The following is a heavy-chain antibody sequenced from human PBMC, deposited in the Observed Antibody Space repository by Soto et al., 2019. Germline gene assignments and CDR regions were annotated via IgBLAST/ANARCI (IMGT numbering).Heavy chain of an antibody. CDR1: GFTFSNAW. J-gene: IGHJ4*02. CDR2: VISKTYGGTT. V-gene: IGHV3-15*01. Sequence: PGGSLRLSCAASGFTFSNAWMSWVRQAPGKGLEWVGRVISKTYGGTTDYAAPVKGRFTISRDDSENTVFLQMNSLKTEDTAVYYCATGTGKTDFDYWGQGTLVTVSS. D-gene: IGHD2-21*02. CDR3: ATGTGKTDFDY.